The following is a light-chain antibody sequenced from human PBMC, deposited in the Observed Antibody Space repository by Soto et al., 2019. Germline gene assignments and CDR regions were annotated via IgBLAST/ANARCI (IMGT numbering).Light chain of an antibody. CDR3: QSYDNRLSGSVV. CDR2: DVS. V-gene: IGLV2-11*01. J-gene: IGLJ2*01. CDR1: SSDFGGYNY. Sequence: QSALTQPRSVSGSPGQSVTISCTGTSSDFGGYNYVSWYQHHPGKAPKLMIYDVSERPSGVPDRFSGSKSGNTASLTIAGLQAEDEADFYCQSYDNRLSGSVVFGGGTKLTVL.